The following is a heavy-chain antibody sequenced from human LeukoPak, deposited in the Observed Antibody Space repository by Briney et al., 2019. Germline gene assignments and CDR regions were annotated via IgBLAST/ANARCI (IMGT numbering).Heavy chain of an antibody. J-gene: IGHJ4*02. CDR3: AKDGVRVTFLSPRDYIWGSYRLGYFDY. V-gene: IGHV3-7*01. D-gene: IGHD3-16*02. CDR2: IKQDGSEK. Sequence: PGGSLRLSCAASGFTFSSYWMSWVRQAPGKGLEWVANIKQDGSEKYYVDSVKGRFTISRDNAKNSLYLQMNSLRAEDTAVYYCAKDGVRVTFLSPRDYIWGSYRLGYFDYWGQGTLVTVSS. CDR1: GFTFSSYW.